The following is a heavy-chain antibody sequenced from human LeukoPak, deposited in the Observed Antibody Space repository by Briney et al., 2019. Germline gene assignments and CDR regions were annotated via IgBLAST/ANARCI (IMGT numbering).Heavy chain of an antibody. CDR1: GGSISSGGYY. J-gene: IGHJ4*02. CDR3: ARFSNDHGVKFDY. CDR2: IYYSGTA. Sequence: SETLSLTCAVSGGSISSGGYYWSWVRQHPEKGLEWIGYIYYSGTAYYNPSLKSRVTMSVDTSKNQFSLKLDSVTAADTAVYYCARFSNDHGVKFDYWGQGTLVTVSS. D-gene: IGHD4-17*01. V-gene: IGHV4-31*11.